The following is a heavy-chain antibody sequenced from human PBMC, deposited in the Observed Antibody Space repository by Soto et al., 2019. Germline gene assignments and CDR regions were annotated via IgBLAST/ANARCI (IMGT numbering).Heavy chain of an antibody. D-gene: IGHD3-22*01. CDR1: GFNFNNQS. Sequence: EVQLVESGGGLVKPGGSLRLSCGASGFNFNNQSMNWVRQAPGKGLEWVSYISSSSYYKYYADSVKGRFTISRDNANHLLYLQMNSLRAEDSAVYYCAKVGPEDDSNYYFGMDVWGQGTTVTVSS. CDR3: AKVGPEDDSNYYFGMDV. CDR2: ISSSSYYK. J-gene: IGHJ6*02. V-gene: IGHV3-21*02.